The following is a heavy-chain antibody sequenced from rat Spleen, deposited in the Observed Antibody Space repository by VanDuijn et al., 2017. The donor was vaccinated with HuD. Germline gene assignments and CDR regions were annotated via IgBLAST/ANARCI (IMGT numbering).Heavy chain of an antibody. CDR3: TTENYWFAY. CDR1: GFTFSSYG. Sequence: EVQLVESGGGLAQPGRSLKLSCAVSGFTFSSYGMAWVRQAPKKGLEWVASISYEGSGTYYGDSVKGRFTISRDNAKSTLYVQMDSLRSEDTATYYCTTENYWFAYWGQGTLVTVSS. D-gene: IGHD1-10*01. J-gene: IGHJ3*01. V-gene: IGHV5-20*01. CDR2: ISYEGSGT.